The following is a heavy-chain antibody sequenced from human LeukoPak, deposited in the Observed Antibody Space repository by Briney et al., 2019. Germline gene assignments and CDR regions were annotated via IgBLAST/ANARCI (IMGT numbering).Heavy chain of an antibody. Sequence: GGSLRLSCAASGFTFSSYAMHWVRQAPGKGLEWVAVISYDGSNKYYADSVKGRFTISRDNSKNTLYLQMNSLRAEDTALYYCAKGSSGYFVDLWGQGTLVTVSS. D-gene: IGHD3-22*01. CDR3: AKGSSGYFVDL. CDR1: GFTFSSYA. CDR2: ISYDGSNK. J-gene: IGHJ5*02. V-gene: IGHV3-30*04.